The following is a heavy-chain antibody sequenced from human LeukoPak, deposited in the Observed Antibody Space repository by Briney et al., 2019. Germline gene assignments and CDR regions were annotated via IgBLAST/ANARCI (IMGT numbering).Heavy chain of an antibody. CDR2: INPSGGST. J-gene: IGHJ5*02. CDR3: ARNVGLIGDIVVVPAAFWFDP. V-gene: IGHV1-46*01. Sequence: ASVKVSCKASGYTFTSYYMHWVRQAPGQGLEWMGIINPSGGSTSYAQKFQGRVTMNRDTSTSTVYMELSSLRSEDTAVYYCARNVGLIGDIVVVPAAFWFDPWGQGTLVTVSS. D-gene: IGHD2-2*01. CDR1: GYTFTSYY.